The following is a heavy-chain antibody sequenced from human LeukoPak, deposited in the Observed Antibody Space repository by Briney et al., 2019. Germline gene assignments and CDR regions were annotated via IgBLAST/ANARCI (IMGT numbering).Heavy chain of an antibody. D-gene: IGHD6-13*01. Sequence: ASVXXXCKASGXTFTSXXXSWVRXXPXXGXEXMGWISAYNGNTNYAQKLQGRVTMTTDTSTSTAYMELRSLRSDDTAVYYCARDNLAAAGQLDYWGQGTLVTVSS. CDR1: GXTFTSXX. CDR3: ARDNLAAAGQLDY. J-gene: IGHJ4*02. CDR2: ISAYNGNT. V-gene: IGHV1-18*01.